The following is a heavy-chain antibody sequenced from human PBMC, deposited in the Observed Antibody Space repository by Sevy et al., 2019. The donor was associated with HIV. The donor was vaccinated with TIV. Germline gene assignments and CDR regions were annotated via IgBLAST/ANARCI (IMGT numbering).Heavy chain of an antibody. V-gene: IGHV1-46*01. D-gene: IGHD3-10*01. Sequence: ASVKVSCKASGYTFTTYYMHWVRQAPGQGLEWMGMINPSGGSTSYAEKFQGRVTMTRDTSTSTVYMELSSLRSEDTAMYYCAKDQYGTGSYTYDYWGQGTLVTVSS. J-gene: IGHJ4*02. CDR2: INPSGGST. CDR3: AKDQYGTGSYTYDY. CDR1: GYTFTTYY.